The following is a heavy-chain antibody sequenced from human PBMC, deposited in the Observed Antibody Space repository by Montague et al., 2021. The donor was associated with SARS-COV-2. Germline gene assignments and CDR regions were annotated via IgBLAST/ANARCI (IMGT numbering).Heavy chain of an antibody. V-gene: IGHV4-59*11. CDR2: IYYSGGA. Sequence: SETLSLTCSVSAGSISGHYLAWIRQPPGKGLEWIAYIYYSGGALYNPSLQSRVTMSVDTSNNQFSLNLTSVTPADTAVYYCARLLRSCSNGVCRTYYYYAMDVGGQGTTVTASS. CDR3: ARLLRSCSNGVCRTYYYYAMDV. J-gene: IGHJ6*02. D-gene: IGHD2-8*01. CDR1: AGSISGHY.